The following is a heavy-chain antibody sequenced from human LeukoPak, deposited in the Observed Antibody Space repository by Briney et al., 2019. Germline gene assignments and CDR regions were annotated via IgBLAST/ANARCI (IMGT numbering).Heavy chain of an antibody. CDR3: AKRYCSGGSCYFDY. V-gene: IGHV1-46*03. J-gene: IGHJ4*02. CDR1: GYTFTSYY. CDR2: INPSGGST. D-gene: IGHD2-15*01. Sequence: ASVKVSCKASGYTFTSYYMHWVRQAPGQGLEWMGIINPSGGSTSYAQKLQGRVTMTTDTSTSTAYMELRSLRSDDTAVYYCAKRYCSGGSCYFDYWGQGTLVTVSS.